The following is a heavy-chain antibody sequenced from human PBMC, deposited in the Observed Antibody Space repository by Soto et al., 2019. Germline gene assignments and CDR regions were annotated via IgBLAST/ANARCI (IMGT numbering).Heavy chain of an antibody. Sequence: GGSLRLSCAASGFTFSTYSMNWVRQAPGKGLEWVSSITSSSSYIYYADSVKGRFTISRDNARNSLYLQMNSLRAEDTAVYYCARDLQMGGAGAFDIWSQGTLVTVSS. J-gene: IGHJ3*02. CDR2: ITSSSSYI. D-gene: IGHD1-26*01. V-gene: IGHV3-21*01. CDR1: GFTFSTYS. CDR3: ARDLQMGGAGAFDI.